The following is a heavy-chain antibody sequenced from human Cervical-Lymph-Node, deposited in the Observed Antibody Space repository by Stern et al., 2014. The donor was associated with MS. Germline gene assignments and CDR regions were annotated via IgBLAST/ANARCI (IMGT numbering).Heavy chain of an antibody. J-gene: IGHJ5*02. D-gene: IGHD7-27*01. Sequence: VQLVESGAEVKKPGASVKVSCKASGYTFTGYYMHWVRQAPGQGLEWMGRINPNSGGTNYAQKFQGRVTMTRDTSISTAYMELSRLRSDDTAVYYCARDQGDLGNWFDPWGQGTLVTVSS. CDR1: GYTFTGYY. CDR3: ARDQGDLGNWFDP. CDR2: INPNSGGT. V-gene: IGHV1-2*06.